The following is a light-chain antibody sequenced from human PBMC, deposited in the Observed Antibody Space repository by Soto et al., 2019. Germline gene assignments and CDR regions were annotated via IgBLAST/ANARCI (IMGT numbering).Light chain of an antibody. J-gene: IGLJ2*01. CDR3: AAWDDSLTPHVV. Sequence: QSVLTQPPSASGTPGQRVTISCSGSSSNIGSDTVNWYQQVPGTAPKLLIYSDDQRPSGVLDRFSASKSGTSASLAISGLQSEDEADYYCAAWDDSLTPHVVFGGGTQLTVL. CDR2: SDD. V-gene: IGLV1-44*01. CDR1: SSNIGSDT.